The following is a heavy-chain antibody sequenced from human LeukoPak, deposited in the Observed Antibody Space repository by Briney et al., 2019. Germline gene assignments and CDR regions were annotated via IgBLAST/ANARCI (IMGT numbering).Heavy chain of an antibody. Sequence: GGSLRLSCAASGFTFSSYAMHWVRQAPGKGLEGVAVISYDGSNKYYADSVKGRFTISRDNSKNTLYLQMNSLRAEDTAVYYCARDLGITMVRGVSGYWGQGTLVTVSS. D-gene: IGHD3-10*01. J-gene: IGHJ4*02. CDR1: GFTFSSYA. CDR3: ARDLGITMVRGVSGY. V-gene: IGHV3-30-3*01. CDR2: ISYDGSNK.